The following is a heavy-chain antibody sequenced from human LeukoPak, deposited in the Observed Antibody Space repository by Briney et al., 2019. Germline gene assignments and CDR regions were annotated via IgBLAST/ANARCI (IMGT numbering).Heavy chain of an antibody. CDR2: ISSSSSYI. Sequence: PGGSLRLSCAASGFTFSSYSMNWVRQAPGKGLEWVSSISSSSSYIYYADSVKGRFTISRDNAKNSLYLQMNSLRAEDTAVYYCARESFIFGVVIKAFDYWGQGTLVTVSS. D-gene: IGHD3-3*01. V-gene: IGHV3-21*01. CDR1: GFTFSSYS. J-gene: IGHJ4*02. CDR3: ARESFIFGVVIKAFDY.